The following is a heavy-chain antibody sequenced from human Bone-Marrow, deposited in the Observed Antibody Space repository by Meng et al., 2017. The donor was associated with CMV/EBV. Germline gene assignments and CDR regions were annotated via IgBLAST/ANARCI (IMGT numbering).Heavy chain of an antibody. V-gene: IGHV4-34*01. CDR3: ASESATYLGGRIYYHGMAV. CDR2: INHSGGT. J-gene: IGHJ6*02. CDR1: GGSFNAYY. Sequence: SETLSLTCAVYGGSFNAYYYNWFRQAPGKGLEWIGEINHSGGTNYNPSLKSRVTISVDKSKNQLSLRLTSVTAADTAVYYCASESATYLGGRIYYHGMAVWGQGNTVNVSS. D-gene: IGHD1-26*01.